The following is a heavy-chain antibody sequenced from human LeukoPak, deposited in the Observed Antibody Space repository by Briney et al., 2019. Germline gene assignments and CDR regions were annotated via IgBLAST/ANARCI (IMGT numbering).Heavy chain of an antibody. CDR3: ARDQVPNWFDP. CDR2: ISYSGST. D-gene: IGHD3-10*01. J-gene: IGHJ5*02. Sequence: SETLSLPCTFPGGSIVSYYGNWIRRPPGRELEWIGYISYSGSTNYNPSLKSRVTISVGTSKNQFSLKLSSVTAADTAVYYCARDQVPNWFDPWGQGTLVTVSS. V-gene: IGHV4-59*01. CDR1: GGSIVSYY.